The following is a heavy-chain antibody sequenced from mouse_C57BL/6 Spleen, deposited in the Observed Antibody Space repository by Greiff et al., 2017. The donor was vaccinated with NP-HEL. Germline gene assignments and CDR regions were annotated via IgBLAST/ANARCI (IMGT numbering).Heavy chain of an antibody. CDR3: ALKYGNSASGFAY. Sequence: QVQLQQSGAELVRPGTSVKVSCKASGYAFTNYLIEWVKQRPGQGLEWIGVINPGSGGTNYNEKFKGKATLTADKSSSTAYMQLSTLTSEDSAVYFCALKYGNSASGFAYWGQGTLVTVSA. CDR1: GYAFTNYL. V-gene: IGHV1-54*01. CDR2: INPGSGGT. J-gene: IGHJ3*01. D-gene: IGHD2-10*02.